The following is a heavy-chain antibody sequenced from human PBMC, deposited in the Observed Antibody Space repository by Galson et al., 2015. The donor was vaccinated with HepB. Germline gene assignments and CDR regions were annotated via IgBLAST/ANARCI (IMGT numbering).Heavy chain of an antibody. CDR1: GYTFTSYG. Sequence: SVKVSCKASGYTFTSYGISWVRQAPGQGLEWMGWISAYNGNTNYAQKLQGRVTMTTDTSTSTAYMELRSLRSDDTAVYYCARSDIVVVPAARFDYWGQGTLVTVSS. J-gene: IGHJ4*02. CDR3: ARSDIVVVPAARFDY. D-gene: IGHD2-2*01. V-gene: IGHV1-18*01. CDR2: ISAYNGNT.